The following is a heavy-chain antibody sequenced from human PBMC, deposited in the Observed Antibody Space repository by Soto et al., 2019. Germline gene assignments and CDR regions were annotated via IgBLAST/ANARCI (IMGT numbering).Heavy chain of an antibody. CDR1: GFSLNTSGEG. J-gene: IGHJ5*02. CDR2: IYWNDDK. Sequence: SGPTLVNPTQTLTLTCTFSGFSLNTSGEGVVWIRQPPGKALEWLAVIYWNDDKRYTPSLRTRLTITKDTSKNQVVLTMTDVDPADTATYYCAHSLLRISFFGVVLPRSTWFDPWGQGALVTVSS. CDR3: AHSLLRISFFGVVLPRSTWFDP. V-gene: IGHV2-5*01. D-gene: IGHD3-3*01.